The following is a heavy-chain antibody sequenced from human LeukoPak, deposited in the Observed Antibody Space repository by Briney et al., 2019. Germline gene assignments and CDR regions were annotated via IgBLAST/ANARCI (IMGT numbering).Heavy chain of an antibody. D-gene: IGHD6-13*01. CDR2: IWNDGSNK. V-gene: IGHV3-33*01. CDR3: ASTQHRENYYYMDV. CDR1: GFTFSTYG. Sequence: GSLRLSCAASGFTFSTYGVHWVRQAPGKGLEWVAVIWNDGSNKYYADSVKGRFTISRDNSKNTLYLQMNSLRAEDTAVYYCASTQHRENYYYMDVWGKGTTVTVSS. J-gene: IGHJ6*03.